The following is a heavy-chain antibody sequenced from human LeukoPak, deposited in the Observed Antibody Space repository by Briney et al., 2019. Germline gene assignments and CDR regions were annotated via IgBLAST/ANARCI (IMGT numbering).Heavy chain of an antibody. V-gene: IGHV3-21*01. Sequence: GGSLRLSCAASVFTLSSYSMNWVRQAPQKGLEWVSSISSSSSYIYYADSVKGRFTISRDNAKISLYLQKNSRRAEDTAVYYCAGDPPRYYYDSSGSLDYWGQGTLVTVSS. CDR2: ISSSSSYI. D-gene: IGHD3-22*01. CDR3: AGDPPRYYYDSSGSLDY. J-gene: IGHJ4*02. CDR1: VFTLSSYS.